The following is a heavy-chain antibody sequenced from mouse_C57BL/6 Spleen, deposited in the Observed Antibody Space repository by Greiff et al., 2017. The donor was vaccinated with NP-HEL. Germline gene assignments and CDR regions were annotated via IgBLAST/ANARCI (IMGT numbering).Heavy chain of an antibody. CDR2: IDPEDGDT. CDR1: GFNIKDYY. J-gene: IGHJ1*03. V-gene: IGHV14-1*01. CDR3: TRGSNDGYYEGFDV. Sequence: EVQLQQSGAELVRPGASVKLSCTASGFNIKDYYMHWVKQRPEQGLEWIGRIDPEDGDTEYAPKFQGKATMTADTSSNTAYLQLSSLTSEDTAVYYCTRGSNDGYYEGFDVWGTRTTLTVSS. D-gene: IGHD2-3*01.